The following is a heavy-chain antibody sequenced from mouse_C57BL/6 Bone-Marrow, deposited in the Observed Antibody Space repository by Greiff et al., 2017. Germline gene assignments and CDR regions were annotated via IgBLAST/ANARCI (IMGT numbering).Heavy chain of an antibody. Sequence: EVQRVESGGGLVKPGGSLKLSCAASGFTFSSYTMSWVRQTPEKRLEWVATISGGGGNTYYPDSVKGRFTISRDNAKNTLYLQMSSLRSEDTALYYCAREGRLRHYYAMDYWGQGTSVTVSS. J-gene: IGHJ4*01. V-gene: IGHV5-9*01. CDR1: GFTFSSYT. D-gene: IGHD2-4*01. CDR2: ISGGGGNT. CDR3: AREGRLRHYYAMDY.